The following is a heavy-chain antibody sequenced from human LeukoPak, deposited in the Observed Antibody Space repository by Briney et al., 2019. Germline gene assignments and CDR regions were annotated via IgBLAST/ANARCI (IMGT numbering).Heavy chain of an antibody. D-gene: IGHD3-3*01. V-gene: IGHV1-46*01. CDR2: INPSGGST. CDR1: GYTFTSYY. Sequence: ASVKVSCKASGYTFTSYYMHWVRQAPGQGLEWMGIINPSGGSTSYAQKFQGRVTMTRDMSTSTVYMELSSLRSEDTAVYYCARDFWGESAYPDAFDIWGQGTMVTVSS. CDR3: ARDFWGESAYPDAFDI. J-gene: IGHJ3*02.